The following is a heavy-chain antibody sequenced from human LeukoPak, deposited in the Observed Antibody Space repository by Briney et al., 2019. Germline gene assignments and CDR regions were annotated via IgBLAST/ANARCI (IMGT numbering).Heavy chain of an antibody. CDR3: AKMLYYYDSSGYSDY. D-gene: IGHD3-22*01. CDR2: ISGSGGST. CDR1: GFTFSSYA. V-gene: IGHV3-23*01. J-gene: IGHJ4*02. Sequence: PGGSLRLSCAASGFTFSSYAMSWVRQAPGKGLEWVSAISGSGGSTYYADSVKGRFTISRDNSKNTLYLQMNSLRAEDTAVYYCAKMLYYYDSSGYSDYWGQGTLVTVSS.